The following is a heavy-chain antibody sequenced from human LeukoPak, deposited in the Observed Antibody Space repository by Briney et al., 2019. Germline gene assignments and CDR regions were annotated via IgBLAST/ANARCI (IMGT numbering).Heavy chain of an antibody. D-gene: IGHD4-17*01. CDR3: ARGDYTGAWFDP. CDR2: ISSSSSYI. CDR1: GFTFSSYS. J-gene: IGHJ5*02. V-gene: IGHV3-21*01. Sequence: PGGSLRLSCAASGFTFSSYSMNWVRQAPGKGLEWVSSISSSSSYIYYADSVKGRFTISRDNAKNSLYLQMNSLRAEDTAVYYCARGDYTGAWFDPWGQGTLVTVSS.